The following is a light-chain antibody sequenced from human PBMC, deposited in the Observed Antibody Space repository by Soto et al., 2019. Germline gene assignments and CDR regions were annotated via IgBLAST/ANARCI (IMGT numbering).Light chain of an antibody. CDR2: GNS. CDR3: QSYDSTLSARYV. CDR1: SSNIGANYD. J-gene: IGLJ1*01. V-gene: IGLV1-40*01. Sequence: QSVLTQPPSVSGAPGQRVTISCTGSSSNIGANYDVHWYQQRPGTAPKLLIFGNSNRPSGVPDRFSGSKSGTSASLAITGLQAEDEGDYYCQSYDSTLSARYVFGTGTMLTVL.